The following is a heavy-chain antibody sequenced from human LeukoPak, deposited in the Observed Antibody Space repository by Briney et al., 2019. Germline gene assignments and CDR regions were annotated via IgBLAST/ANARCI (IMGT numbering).Heavy chain of an antibody. Sequence: SGGSLRLSCAASGFTFSDYYMSWIRQAPGKGLEWVSAISGSGGSTYYADSVKGRFTISRDNSKNTLYLQMNSLRAEDTAVYYCARRPTTTVTTPGGAEYFQYWGQGTLVTVSS. CDR2: ISGSGGST. D-gene: IGHD4-17*01. CDR1: GFTFSDYY. V-gene: IGHV3-23*01. J-gene: IGHJ1*01. CDR3: ARRPTTTVTTPGGAEYFQY.